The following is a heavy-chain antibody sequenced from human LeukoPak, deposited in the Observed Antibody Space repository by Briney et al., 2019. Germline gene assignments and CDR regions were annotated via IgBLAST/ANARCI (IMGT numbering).Heavy chain of an antibody. CDR1: GFTLSTHS. V-gene: IGHV3-21*01. CDR3: ARGPGIAVAPLQH. CDR2: ISGSRSDI. Sequence: GGSLRLSCAVSGFTLSTHSMSWVRQAPGKGLEWVSSISGSRSDIYYADSVKGRFTISSDNAKNSLYLQMNSLRAEDTAVYYCARGPGIAVAPLQHWGQGTLVTVSS. J-gene: IGHJ1*01. D-gene: IGHD6-19*01.